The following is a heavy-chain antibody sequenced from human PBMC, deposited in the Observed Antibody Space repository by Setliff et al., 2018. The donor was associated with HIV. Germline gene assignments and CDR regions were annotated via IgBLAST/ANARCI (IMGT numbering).Heavy chain of an antibody. J-gene: IGHJ4*02. D-gene: IGHD3-10*01. V-gene: IGHV4-39*01. CDR1: GGSIRSNSYY. CDR3: ARHRGFSGDFDH. Sequence: SETLSLTCSVSGGSIRSNSYYWGWIRQPPGKGLEWIGSISYSGNTYSSPSLKSRVIISVDTSENQFSLKLTSVTAADTAVYYCARHRGFSGDFDHWGQGTLVTVSS. CDR2: ISYSGNT.